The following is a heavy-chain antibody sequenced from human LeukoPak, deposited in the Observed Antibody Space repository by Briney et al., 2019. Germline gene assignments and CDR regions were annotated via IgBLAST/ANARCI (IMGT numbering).Heavy chain of an antibody. CDR3: ARDGDYYDSSGYYYAGEIFDY. D-gene: IGHD3-22*01. CDR2: ISSSSSYI. J-gene: IGHJ4*02. Sequence: PGGSLRLSCAASGFTFSSYSMNWVRQAPGKGLEWVSSISSSSSYIYYADSVKGRFTISRDNAKNSLYLQMNSLRAEDTAVYYCARDGDYYDSSGYYYAGEIFDYWGQGTLVTVSS. V-gene: IGHV3-21*01. CDR1: GFTFSSYS.